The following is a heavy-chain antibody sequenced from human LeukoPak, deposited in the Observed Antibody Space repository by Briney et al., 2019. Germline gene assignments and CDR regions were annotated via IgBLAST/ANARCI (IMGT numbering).Heavy chain of an antibody. CDR1: GYTFTSYY. V-gene: IGHV1-46*01. Sequence: ASVKVSCKASGYTFTSYYMHWVRQAPGQGLEWMGIINPSGGSTSYAQKFQGRVTMTRDTTTSTVYMELSSLRSEDTAVYYCARDRGHYYGSGMKRPGRFDYWDQGTLVTVSS. J-gene: IGHJ4*02. D-gene: IGHD3-10*01. CDR3: ARDRGHYYGSGMKRPGRFDY. CDR2: INPSGGST.